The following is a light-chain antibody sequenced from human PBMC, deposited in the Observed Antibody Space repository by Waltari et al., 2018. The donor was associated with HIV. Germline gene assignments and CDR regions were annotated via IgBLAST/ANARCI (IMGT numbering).Light chain of an antibody. V-gene: IGKV4-1*01. CDR2: WAS. CDR3: QQYYLVPYT. Sequence: DIVMTQSPDSLAVSLGERATINCKSSQSVLYSSNIRDYLSWYQQKPGQPPKLLIYWASTRESGVPDRFSGSGSGTNFTLTISSLQAEDVAVYYCQQYYLVPYTFGQGTKLEIK. CDR1: QSVLYSSNIRDY. J-gene: IGKJ2*01.